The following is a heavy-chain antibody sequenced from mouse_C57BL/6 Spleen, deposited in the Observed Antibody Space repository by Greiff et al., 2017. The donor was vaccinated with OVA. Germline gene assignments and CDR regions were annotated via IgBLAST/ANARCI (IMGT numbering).Heavy chain of an antibody. V-gene: IGHV1-82*01. CDR3: AEGSNSFAY. CDR2: IYPGDGDT. D-gene: IGHD2-5*01. J-gene: IGHJ3*01. CDR1: GYAFSSSW. Sequence: VQVVESGPELVKPGASVKISCKASGYAFSSSWMNWVKQRPGKGLEWIGRIYPGDGDTNYNGKFKGKATLTADKSSSTAYMQLSSLTSEDSAVYFCAEGSNSFAYWGQGTLVTVSA.